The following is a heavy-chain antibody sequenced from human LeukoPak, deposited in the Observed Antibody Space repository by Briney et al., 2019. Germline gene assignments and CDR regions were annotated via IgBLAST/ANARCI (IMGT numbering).Heavy chain of an antibody. CDR3: ARGRRYCSGGSCFYYFDY. CDR2: MNPNSGNT. D-gene: IGHD2-15*01. V-gene: IGHV1-8*03. CDR1: GYTFTSYD. J-gene: IGHJ4*02. Sequence: ASVKLSCKASGYTFTSYDIDWVRQATGQGLEWMGWMNPNSGNTGYAQKFQGRVTITRNTSISTAYMELSSLRSEDTAVYYCARGRRYCSGGSCFYYFDYWGQGTLVTVSS.